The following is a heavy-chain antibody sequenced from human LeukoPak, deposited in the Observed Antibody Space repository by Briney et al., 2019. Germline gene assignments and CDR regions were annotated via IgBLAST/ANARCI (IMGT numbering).Heavy chain of an antibody. J-gene: IGHJ4*02. Sequence: PGGSLRLSCAASGFIFSYYSMNWVRQAPGKGLEWVSSINSNSNYMSYADLVKGRFTISRDNAKNSLYLQMSSLRAEDTAVYYCARLSSGSSLDYWGQGTLVTVSS. CDR3: ARLSSGSSLDY. CDR1: GFIFSYYS. D-gene: IGHD3-10*02. CDR2: INSNSNYM. V-gene: IGHV3-21*01.